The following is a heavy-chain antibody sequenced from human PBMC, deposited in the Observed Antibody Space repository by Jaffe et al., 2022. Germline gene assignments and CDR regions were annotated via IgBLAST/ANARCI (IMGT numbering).Heavy chain of an antibody. D-gene: IGHD3-3*01. J-gene: IGHJ6*03. CDR2: INTNTGNP. CDR1: GYTFTSYA. CDR3: ARDGLDDFWSAKDPGHYYYYMDV. V-gene: IGHV7-4-1*02. Sequence: QVQLVQSGSELKKPGASVKVSCKASGYTFTSYAMNWVRQAPGQGLEWMGWINTNTGNPTYAQGFTGRFVFSLDTSVSTAYLQISSLKAEDTAVYYCARDGLDDFWSAKDPGHYYYYMDVWGKGTTVTVSS.